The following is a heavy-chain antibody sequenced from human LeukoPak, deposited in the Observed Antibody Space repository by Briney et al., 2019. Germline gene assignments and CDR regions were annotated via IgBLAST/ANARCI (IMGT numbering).Heavy chain of an antibody. CDR1: GGSYSGYY. CDR2: MNPSGST. D-gene: IGHD3-22*01. Sequence: SETLTLTCAVYGGSYSGYYWTWIRQTPEKGLEWIGEMNPSGSTNYNPSLKSRVTISVDTSKNQFSLELSSVTAADTAVYYCARGRQDVTMIVVVMTAVSYYLDVWGKGTTVTVS. J-gene: IGHJ6*03. V-gene: IGHV4-34*01. CDR3: ARGRQDVTMIVVVMTAVSYYLDV.